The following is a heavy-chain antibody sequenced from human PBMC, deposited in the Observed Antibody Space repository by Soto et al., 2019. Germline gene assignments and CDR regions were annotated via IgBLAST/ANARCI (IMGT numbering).Heavy chain of an antibody. CDR3: ASPTTDCSRTSCYAGDY. D-gene: IGHD2-2*01. V-gene: IGHV3-21*01. J-gene: IGHJ4*02. CDR1: GFTFSSYS. Sequence: GGSLRLSCAASGFTFSSYSMNWVRQAPGKGLEWVSSISSSSSYIYYADSVKGRFTISRDNAKNSLYLQMNSLRAEDTAVYYCASPTTDCSRTSCYAGDYWGQGTLVTVSS. CDR2: ISSSSSYI.